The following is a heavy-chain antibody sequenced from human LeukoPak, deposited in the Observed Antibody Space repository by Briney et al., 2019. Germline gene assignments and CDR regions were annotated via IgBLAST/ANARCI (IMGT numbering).Heavy chain of an antibody. J-gene: IGHJ4*02. CDR1: GFTFSSYS. CDR3: ARDTLPHNYFDY. D-gene: IGHD2-15*01. Sequence: GGSLRLSCAASGFTFSSYSMHWVRQAPGKGLEWVAVISYDGSNKYYADSVKGRFTISRDNSKNTLYLQMNSLRAEDTAVYYCARDTLPHNYFDYWGQGTLVTVSS. V-gene: IGHV3-30*03. CDR2: ISYDGSNK.